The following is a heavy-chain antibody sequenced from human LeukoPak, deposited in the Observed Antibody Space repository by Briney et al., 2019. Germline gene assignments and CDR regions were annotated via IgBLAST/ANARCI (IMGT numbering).Heavy chain of an antibody. CDR3: ARGEDYDSSGYPFDY. CDR2: ISAYNGNT. D-gene: IGHD3-22*01. CDR1: GYTFTSYG. V-gene: IGHV1-18*01. Sequence: ASVKVSCKASGYTFTSYGISWVRQAPGQGLEWMGWISAYNGNTNYAQKLQGRVTMTTDTSTGTAYMELRSLRSDDTAVYYCARGEDYDSSGYPFDYWGQGTLVTVSS. J-gene: IGHJ4*02.